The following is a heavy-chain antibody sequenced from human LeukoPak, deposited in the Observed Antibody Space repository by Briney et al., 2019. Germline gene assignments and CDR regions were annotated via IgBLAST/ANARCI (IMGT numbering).Heavy chain of an antibody. CDR2: IRGNGET. CDR3: AKDGGVLGYCSSTSCPLGFDY. D-gene: IGHD2-2*01. V-gene: IGHV3-23*01. CDR1: GLSFSTFA. Sequence: GSLRLSCAASGLSFSTFAMSWVRQGPATGLEWVSSIRGNGETFYADSVKGRFTISRDNSKNTLYLQMNSLRAEDTAVYYCAKDGGVLGYCSSTSCPLGFDYWGQGTLVTVSS. J-gene: IGHJ4*02.